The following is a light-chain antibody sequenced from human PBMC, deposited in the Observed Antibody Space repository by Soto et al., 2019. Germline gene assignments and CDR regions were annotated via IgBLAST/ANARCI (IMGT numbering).Light chain of an antibody. CDR1: SSNIGAGYD. CDR3: QSYDSSLSTVV. CDR2: GNS. J-gene: IGLJ2*01. V-gene: IGLV1-40*01. Sequence: QSALTQPPSVSGAPGQRVTISCTGSSSNIGAGYDVHWYQQLPGTAPKLLIYGNSNRPSGVPDRFSGSKSGTSASLAITGLQAEDEADYSCQSYDSSLSTVVFGGGTQLTVL.